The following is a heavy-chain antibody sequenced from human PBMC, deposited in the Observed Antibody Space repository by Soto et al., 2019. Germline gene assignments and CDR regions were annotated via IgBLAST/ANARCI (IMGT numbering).Heavy chain of an antibody. CDR3: AKASMITFGGVIVKGLYYYYYMDV. CDR2: ISGSGGST. J-gene: IGHJ6*03. V-gene: IGHV3-23*01. Sequence: GGSLRLSCAASGFTFSSYAMSWVRQAPGKGLEWVSAISGSGGSTYYADSVKGRFTISRDNSKNTLYLQMNSLRAEDTAVYYCAKASMITFGGVIVKGLYYYYYMDVWGKGTTVTVSS. D-gene: IGHD3-16*02. CDR1: GFTFSSYA.